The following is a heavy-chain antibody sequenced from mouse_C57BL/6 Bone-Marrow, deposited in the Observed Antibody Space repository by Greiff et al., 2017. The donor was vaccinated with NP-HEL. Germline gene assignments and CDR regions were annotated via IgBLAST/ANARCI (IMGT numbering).Heavy chain of an antibody. CDR3: AHYGSSYRWYFDV. CDR1: GYAFSSSW. J-gene: IGHJ1*03. CDR2: IYPGDGDT. Sequence: QVQLQQSGPELVKPGASVKISCKASGYAFSSSWMNWVKQRPGKGLEWIGRIYPGDGDTNYNGKFKGKATLTADKSSSTAYMQLSSLTSEDSAVYFCAHYGSSYRWYFDVWGTGTTVTVSS. D-gene: IGHD1-1*01. V-gene: IGHV1-82*01.